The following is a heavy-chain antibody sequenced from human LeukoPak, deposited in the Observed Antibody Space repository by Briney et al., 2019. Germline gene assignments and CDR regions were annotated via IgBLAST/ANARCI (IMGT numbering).Heavy chain of an antibody. D-gene: IGHD3-16*02. CDR2: INGDGSST. J-gene: IGHJ4*02. Sequence: GGSLRLSCAASGFTFSSYWMHWVRQAPGKGPVWVSRINGDGSSTAYADSVKGRFTISRDNAKNSLFLQMNSLRAEDTAVYYCARGSFLITFGGFIGWGQGTLVTVSS. CDR3: ARGSFLITFGGFIG. V-gene: IGHV3-74*01. CDR1: GFTFSSYW.